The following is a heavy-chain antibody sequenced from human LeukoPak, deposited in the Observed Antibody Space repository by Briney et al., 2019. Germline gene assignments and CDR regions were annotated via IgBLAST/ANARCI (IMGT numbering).Heavy chain of an antibody. J-gene: IGHJ6*03. Sequence: GGSLRLSCAASGFTFSSYAMSWVRQAPGKGLEWVSAITGSRGPTYYADSVKGRFTISRDNSKDALYLQMNSLRAEDTALYYCAKGEDYYYSYYMDVWGKGTTVTISS. CDR3: AKGEDYYYSYYMDV. CDR2: ITGSRGPT. D-gene: IGHD1-26*01. V-gene: IGHV3-23*01. CDR1: GFTFSSYA.